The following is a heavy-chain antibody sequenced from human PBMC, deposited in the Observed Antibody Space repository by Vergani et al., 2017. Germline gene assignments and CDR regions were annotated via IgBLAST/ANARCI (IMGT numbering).Heavy chain of an antibody. CDR3: ASEGSSYYDNDY. D-gene: IGHD1-26*01. Sequence: EVQLVQSGAEVKKPGESLRLSCKGSGYSFTSYWISWVRQLPGKGLEWMGRIDPSDSYTNYSPSFQGHVTISADKSISTAYLQWSSLKASDTAMYYCASEGSSYYDNDYWGQGTLVTVSS. V-gene: IGHV5-10-1*01. CDR1: GYSFTSYW. J-gene: IGHJ4*02. CDR2: IDPSDSYT.